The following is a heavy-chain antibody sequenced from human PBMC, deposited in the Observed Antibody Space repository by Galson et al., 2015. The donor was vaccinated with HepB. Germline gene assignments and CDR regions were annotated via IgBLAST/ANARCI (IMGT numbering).Heavy chain of an antibody. CDR2: INHSGST. Sequence: TLSLTCAVYGGSFSGYYWSWIRQPPGKGLEWIGEINHSGSTNYNPSLKSRVTISVDTSKNQFSLKLSSVTAADTAVYYCARILVAATHEYNWFDPWGQGTLVTVSP. V-gene: IGHV4-34*01. CDR3: ARILVAATHEYNWFDP. D-gene: IGHD2-15*01. CDR1: GGSFSGYY. J-gene: IGHJ5*02.